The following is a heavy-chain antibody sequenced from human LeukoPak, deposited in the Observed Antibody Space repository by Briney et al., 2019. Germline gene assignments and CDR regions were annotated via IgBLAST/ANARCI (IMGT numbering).Heavy chain of an antibody. D-gene: IGHD1-26*01. CDR2: ISFDGSNK. Sequence: GSLKLSCVASGFTFSSHGMHWVRQAPGQGLGVVAVISFDGSNKYHTDSVKGRFTISRDNSKNTLYLQMNSLRDEDTAVYYCAKASPTYTGSYLAGYFDLWGRGTLVTISS. CDR3: AKASPTYTGSYLAGYFDL. V-gene: IGHV3-30*18. CDR1: GFTFSSHG. J-gene: IGHJ2*01.